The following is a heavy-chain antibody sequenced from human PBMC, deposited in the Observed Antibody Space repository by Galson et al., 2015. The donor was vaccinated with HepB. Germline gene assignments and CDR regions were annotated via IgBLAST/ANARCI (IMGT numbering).Heavy chain of an antibody. V-gene: IGHV3-30*18. CDR3: AKDPLPQRLRFGAYFDY. D-gene: IGHD5-12*01. CDR1: GFTFSSYE. CDR2: ISYDVSNK. Sequence: SLRLSCAASGFTFSSYEMSWARQAPGKGLEWVAVISYDVSNKYYTDSVKGRFTISRDNSKNTLYLQMNSLRAEDTAVYYCAKDPLPQRLRFGAYFDYWGQGTLVTVSS. J-gene: IGHJ4*02.